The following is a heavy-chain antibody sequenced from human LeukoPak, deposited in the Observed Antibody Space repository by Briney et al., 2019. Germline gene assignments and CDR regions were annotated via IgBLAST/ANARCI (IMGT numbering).Heavy chain of an antibody. V-gene: IGHV3-23*01. CDR1: GFTFSNYA. J-gene: IGHJ4*02. Sequence: GGSLRLSCAASGFTFSNYAMSWVRQAPGKGLEWVANYGTAGTYYADSVKGRFTISRDNSNNTLYLQMNSLRAEDTAVYYCAKRHKTSETGGISYYFFDYWGQGTLVTVSS. CDR3: AKRHKTSETGGISYYFFDY. D-gene: IGHD2-15*01. CDR2: YGTAGT.